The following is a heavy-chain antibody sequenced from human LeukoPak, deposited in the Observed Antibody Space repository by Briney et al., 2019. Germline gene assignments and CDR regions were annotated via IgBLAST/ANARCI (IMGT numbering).Heavy chain of an antibody. V-gene: IGHV1-2*02. J-gene: IGHJ4*02. Sequence: ASVKVSCKASGYTFTGYYMHWVRQAPGQGLEWMGWINPNSGGTNYAQKFQGRVTVTRDTSISTAYMELGRLRSDDTAVYYCATGFWSGYPQFDYWGQGTLVTVSS. CDR3: ATGFWSGYPQFDY. CDR1: GYTFTGYY. CDR2: INPNSGGT. D-gene: IGHD3-3*01.